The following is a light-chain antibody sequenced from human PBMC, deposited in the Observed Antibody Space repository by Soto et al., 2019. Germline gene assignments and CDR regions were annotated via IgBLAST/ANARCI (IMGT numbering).Light chain of an antibody. CDR2: DAS. J-gene: IGKJ1*01. CDR3: QQRSNWPRT. V-gene: IGKV3D-20*02. CDR1: QSVSSSY. Sequence: VMTQSPATLSVSPVERATLSCMASQSVSSSYLAWYQQKPGQAPRLLIYDASNRATGIPARFSGSGSGTDFTLTISSLEPEDFAVYYCQQRSNWPRTFGQGTKVDIK.